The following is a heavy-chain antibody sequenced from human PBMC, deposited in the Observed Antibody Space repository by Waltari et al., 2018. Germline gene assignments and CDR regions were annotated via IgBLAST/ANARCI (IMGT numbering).Heavy chain of an antibody. CDR3: ARDPGDCGGDCYSEFDY. Sequence: EVQLVESGGGLVKPGGSLRLSCAASGLGTSPYSLNWVRQAPGKGLEWVSSIIRSSIHIYYADSVKGRFTISRDNAKKSLYLQMNSLRAEDTAVYYCARDPGDCGGDCYSEFDYWGQGTLVTVSS. CDR2: IIRSSIHI. CDR1: GLGTSPYS. V-gene: IGHV3-21*03. J-gene: IGHJ4*02. D-gene: IGHD2-21*01.